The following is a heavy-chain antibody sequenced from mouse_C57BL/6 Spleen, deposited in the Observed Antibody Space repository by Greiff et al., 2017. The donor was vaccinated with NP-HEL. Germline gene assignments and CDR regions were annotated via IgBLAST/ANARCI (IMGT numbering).Heavy chain of an antibody. J-gene: IGHJ3*01. CDR3: AIYYDYDEFAY. D-gene: IGHD2-4*01. Sequence: EVQLQQSGPELVKPGASVKMSCKASGYTFTDYNMHWVKQSHGKSLEWIGYINPNNGGTSYNQKFKGKATLTVTKSSSTAYMELRSLTSEDSAVYYCAIYYDYDEFAYWGQGTLVTVSA. CDR1: GYTFTDYN. CDR2: INPNNGGT. V-gene: IGHV1-22*01.